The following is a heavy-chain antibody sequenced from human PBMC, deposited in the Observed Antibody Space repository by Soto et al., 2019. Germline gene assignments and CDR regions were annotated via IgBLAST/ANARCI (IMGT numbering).Heavy chain of an antibody. CDR3: ARDPHEFWTSYWFDP. CDR1: GYTFNTYG. V-gene: IGHV1-18*01. J-gene: IGHJ5*02. D-gene: IGHD3-3*01. CDR2: ISAYDGKT. Sequence: RASVKVSCKTSGYTFNTYGINWVRQAPGQGLELMGWISAYDGKTTYAEKFQGRVTLTTDTSTSTAYMELRSLRSDDTAIYYCARDPHEFWTSYWFDPWGQGTPFTVSS.